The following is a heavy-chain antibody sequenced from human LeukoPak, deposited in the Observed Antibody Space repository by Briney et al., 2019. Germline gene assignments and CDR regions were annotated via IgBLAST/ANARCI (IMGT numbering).Heavy chain of an antibody. Sequence: SQTLSLTCAISGDSVSSNSASWNWIRQSPSRGLEWLGRTYYRSKWYHDYAVSVKSRITINPDTSKNQFSLQLNSVTPEDTAVYHCARDRAYTYGYYYYYYMDVWGTGTTVTVSS. CDR3: ARDRAYTYGYYYYYYMDV. D-gene: IGHD5-18*01. V-gene: IGHV6-1*01. J-gene: IGHJ6*03. CDR2: TYYRSKWYH. CDR1: GDSVSSNSAS.